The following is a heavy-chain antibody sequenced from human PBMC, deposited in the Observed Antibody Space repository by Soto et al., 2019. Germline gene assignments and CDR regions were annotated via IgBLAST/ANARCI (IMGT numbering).Heavy chain of an antibody. CDR2: ISGSGGST. Sequence: ASVKVSCKASGGTFSSYAMIWVRQAPGKGLEWVSAISGSGGSTYYADSVKGRFTISRDNSKNTLYLQMNSLRAEDTAVYYCAKEVVYDSSGYWYWGQGTLVTVSS. D-gene: IGHD3-22*01. V-gene: IGHV3-23*01. J-gene: IGHJ4*02. CDR3: AKEVVYDSSGYWY. CDR1: GGTFSSYA.